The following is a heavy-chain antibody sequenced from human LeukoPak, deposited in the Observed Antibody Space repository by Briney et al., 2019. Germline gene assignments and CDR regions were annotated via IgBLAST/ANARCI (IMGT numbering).Heavy chain of an antibody. Sequence: GGSLRLSCAASGFTFSSYAMSWVRQAPGKGLEWVSAISGSGGSTYYADSVKGGFTISRDNSKNTLYLQMNSLRAEDTAVYYCAKWGGYDCRYGMDVWGQGTTVTVSS. D-gene: IGHD5-12*01. CDR3: AKWGGYDCRYGMDV. CDR2: ISGSGGST. V-gene: IGHV3-23*01. J-gene: IGHJ6*02. CDR1: GFTFSSYA.